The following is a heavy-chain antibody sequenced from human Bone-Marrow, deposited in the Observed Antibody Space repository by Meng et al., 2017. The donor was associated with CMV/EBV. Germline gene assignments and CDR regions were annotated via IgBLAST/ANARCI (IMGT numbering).Heavy chain of an antibody. CDR2: ISATSTSI. V-gene: IGHV3-21*01. Sequence: GGSLRLSCAASGFTFSSYSMNWVRQAPGKGLEWVSSISATSTSIYYADSVKGRFTISRDNAKNSLYLQMSSLRAEDTAVYYCATTAKGGWELLREDYWGQGTLVTVSS. D-gene: IGHD1-26*01. J-gene: IGHJ4*02. CDR3: ATTAKGGWELLREDY. CDR1: GFTFSSYS.